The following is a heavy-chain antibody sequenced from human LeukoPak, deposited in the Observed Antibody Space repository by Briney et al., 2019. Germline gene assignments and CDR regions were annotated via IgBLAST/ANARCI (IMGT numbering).Heavy chain of an antibody. CDR2: ISYDGNHK. J-gene: IGHJ4*02. CDR1: GFTFSSYA. D-gene: IGHD2-15*01. CDR3: TKRGAYGSGRSYFFEF. V-gene: IGHV3-30*09. Sequence: PGRSLRLSCAASGFTFSSYAMHWVRQAPGEGLEWVAVISYDGNHKYYADSVKGRFAISRDNFKNMLYLQMNNLRAEDTAVYYCTKRGAYGSGRSYFFEFWGQGTLVTVSS.